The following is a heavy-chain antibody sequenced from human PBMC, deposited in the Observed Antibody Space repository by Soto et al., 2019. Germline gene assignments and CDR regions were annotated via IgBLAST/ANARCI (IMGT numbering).Heavy chain of an antibody. CDR2: ISSSSTYI. CDR1: GFTFSSYS. V-gene: IGHV3-21*01. J-gene: IGHJ4*02. CDR3: ARGAVAAAGIPTYYFDY. D-gene: IGHD6-13*01. Sequence: EVQLVESGGGLVKPGGSLRLSCAGSGFTFSSYSMSWVRQAPGKGLEWVSSISSSSTYISYADSVKGRFTISRDNAKNSLFLQMNSLRAEDTAMYYYARGAVAAAGIPTYYFDYWGQGTLVTVSS.